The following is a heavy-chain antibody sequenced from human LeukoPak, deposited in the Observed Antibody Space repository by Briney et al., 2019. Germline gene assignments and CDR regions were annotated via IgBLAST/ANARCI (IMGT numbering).Heavy chain of an antibody. J-gene: IGHJ4*02. CDR3: AKLRWPKGDRNSFDF. V-gene: IGHV5-51*01. CDR1: GYSFTTYW. CDR2: IYPIDSDT. Sequence: PGESLKISCKGSGYSFTTYWIGWVRQMPGKGLEWMGIIYPIDSDTKYSPSFQGQVTISADKSISTAYLQWTSLKASDTAMYYCAKLRWPKGDRNSFDFWGQGTLVTVSS. D-gene: IGHD4-23*01.